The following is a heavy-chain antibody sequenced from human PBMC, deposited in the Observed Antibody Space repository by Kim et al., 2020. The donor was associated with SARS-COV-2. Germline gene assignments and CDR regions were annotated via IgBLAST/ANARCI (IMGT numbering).Heavy chain of an antibody. J-gene: IGHJ4*02. Sequence: TRYAKTVQGRVTMTRDTSTSTVYMELSSLRSEDTAVYYCARDRVDDSLGYWGQGTLVTVSS. CDR2: T. CDR3: ARDRVDDSLGY. V-gene: IGHV1-46*01. D-gene: IGHD3-22*01.